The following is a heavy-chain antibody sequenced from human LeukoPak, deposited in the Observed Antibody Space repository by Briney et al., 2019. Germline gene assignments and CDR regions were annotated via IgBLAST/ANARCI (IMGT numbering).Heavy chain of an antibody. CDR3: ARQVIAAAGTSDWFDP. CDR1: GGSISSGGYY. CDR2: IYYSGST. D-gene: IGHD6-13*01. V-gene: IGHV4-61*08. J-gene: IGHJ5*02. Sequence: SETLSLTCTVSGGSISSGGYYWSWIRQPPGKGLEWIGYIYYSGSTNYNPSLKSRVTISVDTSKNQFSLKLSSVTAADTAVYYCARQVIAAAGTSDWFDPWGQGTLVTVSS.